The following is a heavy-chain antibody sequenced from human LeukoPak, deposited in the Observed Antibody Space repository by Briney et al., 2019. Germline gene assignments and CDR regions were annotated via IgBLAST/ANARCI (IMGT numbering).Heavy chain of an antibody. CDR2: IHPVDSDT. CDR1: GYIFTNYW. D-gene: IGHD6-19*01. Sequence: GESLKISCKGSGYIFTNYWIGWVRQMPGKGLEWMGIIHPVDSDTRYSPSFQGQVTTSADKSINTAYLQWSSLKASDTAMYYCARLQSGQWLLFDYWGQGTLVTVSS. J-gene: IGHJ4*02. CDR3: ARLQSGQWLLFDY. V-gene: IGHV5-51*01.